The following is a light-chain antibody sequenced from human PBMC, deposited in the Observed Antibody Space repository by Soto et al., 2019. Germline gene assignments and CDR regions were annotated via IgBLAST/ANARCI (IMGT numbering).Light chain of an antibody. CDR2: GDG. Sequence: SYELTQAPSVSVAPGQTARITCGGNNIAIKSVHWYQQKPGQAPVMVVYGDGDRPSVIPERFSGSNSGNTATLTNTRVEAGYEADYHCQVWDSSSDHRVVFGGGTKHTVL. CDR1: NIAIKS. V-gene: IGLV3-21*02. J-gene: IGLJ2*01. CDR3: QVWDSSSDHRVV.